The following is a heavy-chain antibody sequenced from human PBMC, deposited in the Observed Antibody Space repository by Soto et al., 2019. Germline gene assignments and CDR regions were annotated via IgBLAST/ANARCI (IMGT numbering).Heavy chain of an antibody. J-gene: IGHJ3*02. CDR3: ARQVIDSTDAFDI. CDR2: IDPSDSYT. D-gene: IGHD3-22*01. Sequence: PGESLKITCKVSRYSFTSYWISWVRQVPGKGLEWMGRIDPSDSYTNYSPSLQGHVTISADKSISTAYLQWSSLKASDTAMYYCARQVIDSTDAFDIWGQGTMVTVSS. V-gene: IGHV5-10-1*01. CDR1: RYSFTSYW.